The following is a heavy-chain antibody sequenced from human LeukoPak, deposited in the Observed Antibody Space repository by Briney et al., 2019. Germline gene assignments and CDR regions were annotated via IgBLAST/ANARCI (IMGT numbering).Heavy chain of an antibody. Sequence: SETVSLTCAVYGGAFSGYYWSWILQPPGKGLEWIGEINHSGSTNYNPSLKSRVTISVDTSKNQFSLKLSSVTAADTAVYYCARVRTSRRAFDIWGQGTMVTVSS. D-gene: IGHD1-1*01. J-gene: IGHJ3*02. V-gene: IGHV4-34*01. CDR1: GGAFSGYY. CDR2: INHSGST. CDR3: ARVRTSRRAFDI.